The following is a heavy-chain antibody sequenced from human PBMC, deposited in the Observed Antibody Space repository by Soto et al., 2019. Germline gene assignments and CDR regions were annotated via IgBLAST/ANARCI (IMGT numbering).Heavy chain of an antibody. Sequence: QLQLQESGPGLVKPSETLSLTCTGSGGSISSSSYYWGWIRQPPGKGLEWIGSIYYSGSTYYTPSLLSRVAISVDTSKKQCSLRMGSVTAADTAVYYCARLGRVGELFHPYYYMDVWGKGTTVTVSS. J-gene: IGHJ6*03. CDR3: ARLGRVGELFHPYYYMDV. D-gene: IGHD3-10*01. CDR1: GGSISSSSYY. V-gene: IGHV4-39*01. CDR2: IYYSGST.